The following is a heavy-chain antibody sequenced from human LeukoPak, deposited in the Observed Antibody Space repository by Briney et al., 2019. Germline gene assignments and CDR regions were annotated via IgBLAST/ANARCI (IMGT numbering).Heavy chain of an antibody. D-gene: IGHD3-10*01. J-gene: IGHJ5*02. Sequence: GASLKVSSKAAGYTVTSYYMHWGRHAPGQEGGGWRVINRSGGSTSYAQKSKGRVTMTREMYTSTVYMELSRLRSEDTAVYYCATTVRGDRKSQHWFDPWGQGTLVTVSS. CDR3: ATTVRGDRKSQHWFDP. V-gene: IGHV1-46*01. CDR2: INRSGGST. CDR1: GYTVTSYY.